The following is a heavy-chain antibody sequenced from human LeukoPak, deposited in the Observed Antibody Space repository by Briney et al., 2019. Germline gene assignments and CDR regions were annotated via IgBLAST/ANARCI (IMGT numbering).Heavy chain of an antibody. D-gene: IGHD3-22*01. CDR2: IYHSGTT. J-gene: IGHJ4*02. CDR1: DYSINNGYY. Sequence: KPSETLSLTCTVSDYSINNGYYWGWIRQPPGKGLEWIGSIYHSGTTYYNPSLKSRVTMSVDTSKNQFSLKLSSVTAADTAVYYCARGNHYYDSSGYVGGIYFDYWGQGTLVTVSS. CDR3: ARGNHYYDSSGYVGGIYFDY. V-gene: IGHV4-38-2*02.